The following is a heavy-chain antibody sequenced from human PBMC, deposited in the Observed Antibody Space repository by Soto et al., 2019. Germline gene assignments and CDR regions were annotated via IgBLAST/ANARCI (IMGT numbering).Heavy chain of an antibody. Sequence: GESLKISCKGSGYSFAGYWITCVRQKPGKGLEWMGRIDPSDSQTYYSPSFRGHVTISVTKSITTAFLQWSSLRASDTAMYYCARQIYDSDTGPNFQYYFDSWGQGTPVTVSS. D-gene: IGHD3-22*01. V-gene: IGHV5-10-1*01. CDR2: IDPSDSQT. CDR3: ARQIYDSDTGPNFQYYFDS. CDR1: GYSFAGYW. J-gene: IGHJ4*02.